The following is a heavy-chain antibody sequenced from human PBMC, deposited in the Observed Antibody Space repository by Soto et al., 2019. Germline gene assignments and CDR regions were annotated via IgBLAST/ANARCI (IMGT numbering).Heavy chain of an antibody. CDR2: ISSNGGST. J-gene: IGHJ5*02. CDR1: GFTFSSYA. V-gene: IGHV3-64D*06. Sequence: GGSLRLSCSASGFTFSSYAMHWVRQAPGEGLEYVSAISSNGGSTHYADSVKGRFTISRDNSKNTLHLQMSSLRAEDTAVYYCVKGYCSSTSCPFSWFDPWGKGTLVTVS. D-gene: IGHD2-2*01. CDR3: VKGYCSSTSCPFSWFDP.